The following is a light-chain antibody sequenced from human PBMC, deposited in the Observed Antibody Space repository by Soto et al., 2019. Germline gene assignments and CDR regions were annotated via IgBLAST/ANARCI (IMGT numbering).Light chain of an antibody. CDR3: QHRNNRPFS. J-gene: IGKJ5*01. CDR2: DAS. Sequence: IWLTQSPGTLALSPGERATLSCRASQSVTNNYLAWFQQKPGQAPRLLIYDASNRATGIPARFSGSGSGTDFTLTISSLEPEDFEVYYCQHRNNRPFSFGPGTRLEIK. CDR1: QSVTNNY. V-gene: IGKV3D-20*02.